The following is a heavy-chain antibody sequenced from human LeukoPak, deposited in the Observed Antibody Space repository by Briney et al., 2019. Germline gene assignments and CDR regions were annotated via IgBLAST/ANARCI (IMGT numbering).Heavy chain of an antibody. CDR1: GGTFSSYA. CDR3: ARALARDVYNINWFDP. V-gene: IGHV1-69*01. J-gene: IGHJ5*02. CDR2: IIPIFHTA. D-gene: IGHD5-24*01. Sequence: ASVMVSCKTSGGTFSSYAFSWVRQAPGQRLEWMGGIIPIFHTANYAQKFQGRVTITADESTSTAYMELSSLRSDDTAVYYCARALARDVYNINWFDPWGQGTLVTVSS.